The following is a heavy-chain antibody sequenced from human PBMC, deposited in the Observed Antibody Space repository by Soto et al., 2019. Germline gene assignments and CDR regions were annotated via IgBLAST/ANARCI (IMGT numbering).Heavy chain of an antibody. D-gene: IGHD4-17*01. CDR1: GFTFSSYA. CDR2: ISSNGGST. J-gene: IGHJ4*02. V-gene: IGHV3-64D*06. CDR3: ARESPTRGLLHASGY. Sequence: GGSLRLSCSASGFTFSSYAMHWVRQAPGKGLEYVSAISSNGGSTYYADSVKGRFTISRDNSKNTLYLQMSSLRAEDTAVYYCARESPTRGLLHASGYWGQGTLVTVSS.